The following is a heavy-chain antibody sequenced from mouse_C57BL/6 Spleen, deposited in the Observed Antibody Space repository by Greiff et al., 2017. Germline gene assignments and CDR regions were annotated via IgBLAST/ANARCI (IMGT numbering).Heavy chain of an antibody. J-gene: IGHJ2*01. CDR3: ARARDYYGSSSLFDY. CDR1: GYTFTGYW. Sequence: VQLQQSGAELMKPGASVKLSCKATGYTFTGYWLEWVKQRPGHGLEWIGEILPGSGSTNYNEKFKGKATFTADTSSNTAYMPLSSLTTEDSASYYCARARDYYGSSSLFDYWGQGTTLTVSS. D-gene: IGHD1-1*01. CDR2: ILPGSGST. V-gene: IGHV1-9*01.